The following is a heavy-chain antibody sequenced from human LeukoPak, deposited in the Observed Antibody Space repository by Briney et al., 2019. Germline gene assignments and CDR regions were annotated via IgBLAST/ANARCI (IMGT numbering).Heavy chain of an antibody. CDR1: GFTFSSYS. Sequence: GGSLRLSCAASGFTFSSYSMNWVRQAPGKGQEWVSSISSSSSYIYYADSVKGRFTISRDNAKNSLYLQMNSLRAEDTAVYYCAREIAVAGYYYGMDVWGQGTTVTVSS. J-gene: IGHJ6*02. D-gene: IGHD6-19*01. CDR2: ISSSSSYI. CDR3: AREIAVAGYYYGMDV. V-gene: IGHV3-21*01.